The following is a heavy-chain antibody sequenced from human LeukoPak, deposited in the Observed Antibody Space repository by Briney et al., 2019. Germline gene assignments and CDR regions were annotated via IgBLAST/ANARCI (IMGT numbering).Heavy chain of an antibody. CDR1: GFAFSNYW. Sequence: GGSLRLSCVASGFAFSNYWMLWVRQAPGKGLMWVSLISTDGKSTRYAESVKGRFTVSRDNAKNALYLQMDILRVEDTALYFCVRDYQFIQEVWGQGTTVTVPS. CDR2: ISTDGKST. D-gene: IGHD2-2*01. J-gene: IGHJ6*02. V-gene: IGHV3-74*01. CDR3: VRDYQFIQEV.